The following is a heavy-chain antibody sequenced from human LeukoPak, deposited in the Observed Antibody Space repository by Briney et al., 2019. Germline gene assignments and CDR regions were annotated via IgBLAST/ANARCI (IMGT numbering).Heavy chain of an antibody. D-gene: IGHD2-21*02. CDR2: ISGSGGST. CDR1: GGSFSGYY. Sequence: ETLSLTCAVYGGSFSGYYWSWARQAPGKGLEWVSAISGSGGSTCYADSVKGRFTISRDNSKNTLYLQMNTLIADDTAVYYCAKGVKQIVVVTAQHYLDYWGQGTLVTASS. CDR3: AKGVKQIVVVTAQHYLDY. J-gene: IGHJ4*02. V-gene: IGHV3-23*01.